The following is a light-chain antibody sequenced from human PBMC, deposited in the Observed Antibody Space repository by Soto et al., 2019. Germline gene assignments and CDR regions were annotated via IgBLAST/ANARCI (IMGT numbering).Light chain of an antibody. CDR1: SSDVGGYNY. CDR3: CPSAGSGSVV. CDR2: DVS. V-gene: IGLV2-11*01. Sequence: QSVLTQPRSVSGSPGQSVTISCTGTSSDVGGYNYVPWYQQHPGKAPKLMIYDVSKRPSGVPDRFSGAKSGNTASLTISGRQAEDEADDYCCPSAGSGSVVFGGGTQLTVL. J-gene: IGLJ2*01.